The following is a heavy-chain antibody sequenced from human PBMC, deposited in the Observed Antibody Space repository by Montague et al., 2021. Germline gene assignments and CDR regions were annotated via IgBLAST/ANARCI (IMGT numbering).Heavy chain of an antibody. CDR3: ARAPGSRAEDL. V-gene: IGHV3-30-3*01. J-gene: IGHJ4*02. Sequence: SLRLSCAASGFTFSNYPMHWVRQAPGKGLEWVAVISYGGSDTFSADSVKGRFTISSDNSKNTVSLQMNSLRGEDTAVYYCARAPGSRAEDLWGQGTLVTVSS. CDR2: ISYGGSDT. D-gene: IGHD6-6*01. CDR1: GFTFSNYP.